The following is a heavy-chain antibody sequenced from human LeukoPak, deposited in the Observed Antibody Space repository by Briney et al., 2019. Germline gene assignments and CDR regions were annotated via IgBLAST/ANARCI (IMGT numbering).Heavy chain of an antibody. CDR3: ATIGGAYCSGGSCYHFDY. V-gene: IGHV3-23*01. CDR2: ISGSGGST. CDR1: GFTFSSYA. J-gene: IGHJ4*02. Sequence: GGSLRLSCAASGFTFSSYAMSWVRQAPGKGLEWVSAISGSGGSTYYADSVKGRFTIPRDNSKNTLYLQMNSLRAEDTAVYYCATIGGAYCSGGSCYHFDYWGQGTLVTVSS. D-gene: IGHD2-15*01.